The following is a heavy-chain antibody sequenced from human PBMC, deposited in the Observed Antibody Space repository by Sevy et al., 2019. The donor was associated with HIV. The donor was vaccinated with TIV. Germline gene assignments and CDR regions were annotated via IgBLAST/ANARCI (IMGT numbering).Heavy chain of an antibody. V-gene: IGHV3-9*01. D-gene: IGHD2-2*01. CDR1: GFTFDNYA. CDR2: ISWNSGSI. CDR3: AKGPLPAALGDSGFDY. J-gene: IGHJ4*02. Sequence: GGSLRLSCVASGFTFDNYAMHWVRQAPGKGLEWVSGISWNSGSIGYADSVKGRFTISRDNAKNSLYLQMNSLRAEDTALYYCAKGPLPAALGDSGFDYWGQGTLVTVSS.